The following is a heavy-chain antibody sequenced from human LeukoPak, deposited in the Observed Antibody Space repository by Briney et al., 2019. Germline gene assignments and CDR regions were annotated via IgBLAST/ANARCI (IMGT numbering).Heavy chain of an antibody. Sequence: PGGSLRLSCAASGFTFSSYGMSWVRQAPGKGLEWVSAISGSGGSTYYADSVKGRFAISRDNSKNTLYLQMNSLRAEDTAVYYCAKDHLLLWFGELSHDAFDIWGQGTMITVSS. CDR2: ISGSGGST. D-gene: IGHD3-10*01. J-gene: IGHJ3*02. CDR3: AKDHLLLWFGELSHDAFDI. CDR1: GFTFSSYG. V-gene: IGHV3-23*01.